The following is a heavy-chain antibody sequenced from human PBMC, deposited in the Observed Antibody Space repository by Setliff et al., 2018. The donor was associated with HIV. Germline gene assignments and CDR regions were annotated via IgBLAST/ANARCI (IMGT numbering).Heavy chain of an antibody. CDR2: IRHSNPYE. D-gene: IGHD6-19*01. CDR1: GFTFSSYS. CDR3: ARGGDSSASDH. V-gene: IGHV3-21*01. J-gene: IGHJ4*02. Sequence: PGGSLRLSCAASGFTFSSYSMNWVRQAPGKGLEWVSTIRHSNPYEYYADSVKGRFTISRDNAKKSLYLQINSLSAEDTAVYYCARGGDSSASDHWGQGTLVTVSS.